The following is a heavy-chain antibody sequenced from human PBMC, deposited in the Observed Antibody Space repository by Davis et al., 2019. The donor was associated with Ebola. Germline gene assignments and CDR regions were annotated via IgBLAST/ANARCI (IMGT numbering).Heavy chain of an antibody. CDR2: ISSSGRII. Sequence: GESLKISCAASGLTFSYYYMSWVRQAPGKGLGWGSYISSSGRIIQYADSVKGRFPISRDNAKNSIYLQMNSLRAEDTAVYYCARDRSGGYFDDWGQGTLVTVSS. D-gene: IGHD1-26*01. V-gene: IGHV3-11*01. CDR3: ARDRSGGYFDD. CDR1: GLTFSYYY. J-gene: IGHJ4*02.